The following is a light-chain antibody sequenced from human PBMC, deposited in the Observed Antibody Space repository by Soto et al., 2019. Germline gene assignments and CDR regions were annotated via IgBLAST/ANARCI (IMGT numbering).Light chain of an antibody. Sequence: EIVLTQSPGTLSLSPGERATLSCRASQSVSSNYLTWYQHKPGQAPRLLIYCASSRATGIPDRFSGSGSGTDFTLTISRLEPEDFALYYCHQYGSSPYTFGQGTKLEIK. J-gene: IGKJ2*01. CDR1: QSVSSNY. V-gene: IGKV3-20*01. CDR2: CAS. CDR3: HQYGSSPYT.